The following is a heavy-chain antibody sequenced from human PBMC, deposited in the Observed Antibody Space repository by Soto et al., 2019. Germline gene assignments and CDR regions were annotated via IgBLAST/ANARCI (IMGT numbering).Heavy chain of an antibody. V-gene: IGHV4-30-4*01. J-gene: IGHJ4*02. D-gene: IGHD4-17*01. CDR3: ARVGYGVDLLSY. CDR2: IYYSGST. Sequence: QVNLQESGPGLVKPSQTLSLTCTVSGAPISSGDYYWSWVRQAPGKGLEWVGYIYYSGSTYYNPSLKRRLDISLDVSKNLFSLRLTSVTASDTAVYFCARVGYGVDLLSYWGPGMLVTVSS. CDR1: GAPISSGDYY.